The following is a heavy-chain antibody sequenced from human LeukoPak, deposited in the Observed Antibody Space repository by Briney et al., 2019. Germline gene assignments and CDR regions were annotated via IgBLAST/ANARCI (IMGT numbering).Heavy chain of an antibody. Sequence: PSETLSLTCTVSGGSISSSSYYWGWIRQPPGKGLKWIGSIYYSGSTYYNPSLKSRVTISVDTSKNQFSLKLSSVTAADTAVYYCARDLQLELLPRANWFDPWGQGTLVTVSS. CDR2: IYYSGST. J-gene: IGHJ5*02. V-gene: IGHV4-39*07. CDR3: ARDLQLELLPRANWFDP. D-gene: IGHD1-7*01. CDR1: GGSISSSSYY.